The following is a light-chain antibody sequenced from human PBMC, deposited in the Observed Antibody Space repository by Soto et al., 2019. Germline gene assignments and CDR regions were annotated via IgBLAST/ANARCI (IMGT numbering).Light chain of an antibody. V-gene: IGKV4-1*01. J-gene: IGKJ2*01. CDR2: WAS. CDR1: QSVLDISNNKNY. CDR3: QQYYRTPPT. Sequence: DIVMTQSPDSLAVSLGESATINCKSSQSVLDISNNKNYLAWYQQKPRQPPKLLIYWASARESGVPDRFSGSGSGTDFTLTISSLQAEDVAVYYCQQYYRTPPTFGQGTKLEIK.